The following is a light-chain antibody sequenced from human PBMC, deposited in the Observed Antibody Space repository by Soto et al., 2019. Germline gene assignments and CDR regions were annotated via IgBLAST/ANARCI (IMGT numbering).Light chain of an antibody. Sequence: EIVMTQSPATLSVSPGERATLSCRASQSVSSNLAWYQQKPGQAPRLLIYGASTRATGIPARFSGSGSGTEFSLTISSQMSEDFPVYNGKQYNNWPPHTFGQGAKLQIK. CDR2: GAS. CDR1: QSVSSN. V-gene: IGKV3-15*01. J-gene: IGKJ2*01. CDR3: KQYNNWPPHT.